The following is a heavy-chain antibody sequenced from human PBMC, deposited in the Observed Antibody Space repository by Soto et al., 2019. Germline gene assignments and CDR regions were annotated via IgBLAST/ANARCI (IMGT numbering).Heavy chain of an antibody. J-gene: IGHJ4*02. CDR1: GDSVTSGIYY. V-gene: IGHV4-31*03. D-gene: IGHD5-18*01. CDR3: AGSPNLYRYGYRDRAYYS. Sequence: KASETLSLTCTVSGDSVTSGIYYWSWIRQHPGKGLEWIGYIYYSGSTYYNPSLKSRVTISVDTSKNQFSLKLSSVTAADTAVYYCAGSPNLYRYGYRDRAYYSWGQGTLVTVSS. CDR2: IYYSGST.